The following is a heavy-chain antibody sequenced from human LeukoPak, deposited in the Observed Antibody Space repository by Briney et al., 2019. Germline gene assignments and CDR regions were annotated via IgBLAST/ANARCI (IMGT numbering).Heavy chain of an antibody. Sequence: GGSLRLSCAASGFTFSRYWMHWVRQGPGKGLVWVSRLNSDGSTTDYADSVKGRFTISRDNAENTLYLQMTSLRAEDTAVYFCARTLDANDNSGYRHFDYWGQGTLVTVSS. CDR3: ARTLDANDNSGYRHFDY. CDR2: LNSDGSTT. J-gene: IGHJ4*02. CDR1: GFTFSRYW. D-gene: IGHD3-22*01. V-gene: IGHV3-74*01.